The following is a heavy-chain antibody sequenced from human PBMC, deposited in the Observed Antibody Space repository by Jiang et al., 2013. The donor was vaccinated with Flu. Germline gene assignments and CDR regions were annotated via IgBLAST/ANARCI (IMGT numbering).Heavy chain of an antibody. V-gene: IGHV3-30*01. D-gene: IGHD4-23*01. CDR3: ARDSRRDYGGNPTQYFQH. Sequence: FTVSRDNSKDTLYLQMNSLRADDTAVYYCARDSRRDYGGNPTQYFQHWGQGTLVTVSS. J-gene: IGHJ1*01.